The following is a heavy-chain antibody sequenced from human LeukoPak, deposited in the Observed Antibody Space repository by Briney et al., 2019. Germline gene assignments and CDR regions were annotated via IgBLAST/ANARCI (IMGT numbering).Heavy chain of an antibody. CDR2: ISSSSSYI. D-gene: IGHD3-3*01. CDR1: GFTFSSYS. J-gene: IGHJ4*02. CDR3: ARADFWSGHGDPFDY. V-gene: IGHV3-21*01. Sequence: GGSLRLSCAASGFTFSSYSMNWVRQAPGKGLEWVSSISSSSSYIYYADSVKGRFTISRDNAKNSLYLQMNSLRAEDTAVYYCARADFWSGHGDPFDYWGQGTLVTVSS.